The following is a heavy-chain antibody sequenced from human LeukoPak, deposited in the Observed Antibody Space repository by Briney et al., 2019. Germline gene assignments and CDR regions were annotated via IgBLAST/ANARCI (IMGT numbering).Heavy chain of an antibody. CDR2: IYYSGST. J-gene: IGHJ4*02. V-gene: IGHV4-59*01. CDR1: GGSISSYY. D-gene: IGHD3-22*01. Sequence: PSETLSLTCTVSGGSISSYYWSWIRQPPGKGLEWIGYIYYSGSTNYNPSLESRVTISVDTSKNQFSLKLSSVTAADTAVYYCARGLGYYDSSGYPDQYYFDYWGQGTLVTVSS. CDR3: ARGLGYYDSSGYPDQYYFDY.